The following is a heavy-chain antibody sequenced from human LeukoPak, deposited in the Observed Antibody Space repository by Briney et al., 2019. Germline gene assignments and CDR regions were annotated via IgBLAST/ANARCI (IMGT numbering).Heavy chain of an antibody. J-gene: IGHJ4*02. Sequence: SETLSLTCTVSGGSISSGGYYWSWIRQHPGKGLEWIGYIYYSGSTYYNPSLKSRVTISVDTSKNQFSLKLSSVTAADTAVYYCASRYCSSTSCCWPLVIDYWGQGTLVTVSS. CDR3: ASRYCSSTSCCWPLVIDY. V-gene: IGHV4-31*03. D-gene: IGHD2-2*01. CDR1: GGSISSGGYY. CDR2: IYYSGST.